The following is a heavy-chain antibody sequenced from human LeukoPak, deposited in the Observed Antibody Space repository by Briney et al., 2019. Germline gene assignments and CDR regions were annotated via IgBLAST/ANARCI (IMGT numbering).Heavy chain of an antibody. V-gene: IGHV4-61*08. Sequence: SETLSLTCTVSGGSVSNSDYYWTWIRQPPGKGLEWIGYITCSGSTNYNPSLKSRVTISVDTSNNQFSLKLNSVTAADAAVYYCARHGGSWSLDLWGRGSLVTVSS. D-gene: IGHD1-26*01. CDR3: ARHGGSWSLDL. CDR2: ITCSGST. CDR1: GGSVSNSDYY. J-gene: IGHJ2*01.